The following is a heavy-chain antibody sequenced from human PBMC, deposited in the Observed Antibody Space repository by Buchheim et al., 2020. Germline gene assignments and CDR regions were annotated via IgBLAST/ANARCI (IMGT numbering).Heavy chain of an antibody. D-gene: IGHD6-6*01. J-gene: IGHJ6*02. CDR2: ISSSSSTI. V-gene: IGHV3-48*02. CDR3: ATYIAARQSSYYGMDV. Sequence: EVQLVESGGGLVQPGGSLRLSCAASGFTFSSYSMNWVGQAPGKGLEWVSYISSSSSTIYYADSVKGRFTISRDNAKNSLYLQMNSLRDEDTAVYYCATYIAARQSSYYGMDVWGQGTT. CDR1: GFTFSSYS.